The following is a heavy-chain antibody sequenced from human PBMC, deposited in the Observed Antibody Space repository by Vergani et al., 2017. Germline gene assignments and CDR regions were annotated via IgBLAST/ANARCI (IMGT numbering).Heavy chain of an antibody. J-gene: IGHJ6*03. CDR2: ISSSSSTI. Sequence: VQLVESGGGLVQPGGSLRLSCAASGFTFSSYSMNWVRQAPGKGLEWVSYISSSSSTIYYADSVKGRFTISRDNAKNSLYLQMNSLRAEDTAVYYCARDLRYFGAYYMDVWGKGTTVTVSS. CDR3: ARDLRYFGAYYMDV. V-gene: IGHV3-48*04. CDR1: GFTFSSYS. D-gene: IGHD3-9*01.